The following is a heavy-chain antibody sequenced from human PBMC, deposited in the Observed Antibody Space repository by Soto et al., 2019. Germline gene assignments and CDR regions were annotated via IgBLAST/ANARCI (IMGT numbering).Heavy chain of an antibody. J-gene: IGHJ5*02. D-gene: IGHD3-10*01. V-gene: IGHV3-33*01. CDR1: GFTFSSYG. CDR2: IWYDGSNK. Sequence: GGSLRLSCAASGFTFSSYGMHWVRQAPGKGLEWVAVIWYDGSNKYYADSVKGRFTISRDKSKNTLYLQMNSLRAEDTAVYYCARDSGTIMVRGVERFDPWGQGTLVTVSS. CDR3: ARDSGTIMVRGVERFDP.